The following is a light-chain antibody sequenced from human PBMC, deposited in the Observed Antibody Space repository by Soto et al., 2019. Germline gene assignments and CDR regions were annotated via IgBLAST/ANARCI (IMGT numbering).Light chain of an antibody. J-gene: IGKJ1*01. CDR3: QQYDSSPLT. Sequence: EILLRRPPAPLSRPQGERPPPSSRASQSVRNNYLAWYQQKPGQAPRLLIYDASSRATGIPDRFSGSGSGTDFTLTISRLEPEEFAVYYCQQYDSSPLTFGRGTKVDIK. CDR2: DAS. V-gene: IGKV3-20*01. CDR1: QSVRNNY.